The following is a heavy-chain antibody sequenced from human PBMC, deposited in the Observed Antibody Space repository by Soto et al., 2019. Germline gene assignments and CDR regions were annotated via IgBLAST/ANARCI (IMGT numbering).Heavy chain of an antibody. Sequence: PGESLKFSCKGSGYSFTLYWISWVRQMPGKGLEWLGRIDTSDSYTNYSPSFEGHVTISVDKSTSTAFLQWSSLKASDTAMYYCARVDYYYYTMDVWGQGTTVTVSS. CDR1: GYSFTLYW. V-gene: IGHV5-10-1*01. CDR2: IDTSDSYT. CDR3: ARVDYYYYTMDV. J-gene: IGHJ6*02.